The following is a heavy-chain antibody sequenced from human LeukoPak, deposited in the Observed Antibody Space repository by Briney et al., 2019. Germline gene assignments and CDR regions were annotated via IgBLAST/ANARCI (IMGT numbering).Heavy chain of an antibody. D-gene: IGHD1-26*01. V-gene: IGHV3-30*03. CDR3: ATEVGRTAFEC. Sequence: GGSLRLSCAASGLIFSRDGMHWVRQAPGKGLEWVAVISDDGNIKYYAGSVKGRFTISRDNSKNTLFLQMNSLRTDDTAVYYCATEVGRTAFECWGQGTPVTVSS. CDR1: GLIFSRDG. CDR2: ISDDGNIK. J-gene: IGHJ4*02.